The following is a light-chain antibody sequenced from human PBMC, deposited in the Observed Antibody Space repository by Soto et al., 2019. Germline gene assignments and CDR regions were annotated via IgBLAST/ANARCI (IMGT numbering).Light chain of an antibody. CDR1: SSDVGGYDY. Sequence: QSVLTQPASVSGSPGQSITISCTGTSSDVGGYDYVSWCQLHPGKAPKLMVFEVSNRPSGVSYRFPGSKSGNTASLTISGLQAEDEADYFCSSYSISTAYLFGTGTKVTVL. CDR3: SSYSISTAYL. V-gene: IGLV2-14*01. CDR2: EVS. J-gene: IGLJ1*01.